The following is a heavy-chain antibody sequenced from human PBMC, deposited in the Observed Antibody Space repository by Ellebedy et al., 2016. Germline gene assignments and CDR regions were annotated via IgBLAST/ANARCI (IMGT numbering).Heavy chain of an antibody. CDR1: GYPLINYD. V-gene: IGHV1-18*01. CDR2: SSTT. CDR3: ARDTRDGVGSSEAYYDL. D-gene: IGHD3-3*01. J-gene: IGHJ4*02. Sequence: ASVKVSXKASGYPLINYDFTWVRQAPGQGLEWMGGSSTTNYAQKFQGRVTMTTDTSTSTAYMELRTLRFDDTAVYYCARDTRDGVGSSEAYYDLWGQGTLVTVS.